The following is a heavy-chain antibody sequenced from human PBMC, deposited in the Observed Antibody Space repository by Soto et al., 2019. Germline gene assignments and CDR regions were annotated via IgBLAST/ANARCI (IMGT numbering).Heavy chain of an antibody. V-gene: IGHV4-39*01. J-gene: IGHJ5*02. D-gene: IGHD6-13*01. CDR1: GGSISSSSYY. CDR3: ARQNRAASRIWFDP. Sequence: SETLSLTCTVSGGSISSSSYYWGWIRQPPGKGLEWIGSIYYSGSTYYNPSLKSRVTISVDTSKNQFSLKLSSVTAADTAVYYCARQNRAASRIWFDPWGQGTLVTVSS. CDR2: IYYSGST.